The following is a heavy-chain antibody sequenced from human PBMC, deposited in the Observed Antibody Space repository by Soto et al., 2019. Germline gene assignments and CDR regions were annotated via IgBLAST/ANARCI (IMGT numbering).Heavy chain of an antibody. D-gene: IGHD4-17*01. Sequence: QVQLQESGPGLMKPSQTLSLTCTVSGGSISSGDYYWSWIRQPPGKGLEWIGYIYYSGSTYYNPSLKSRVTISVDTSKNQFSLKLSSVTAAGTAVYYCARSLFTTVTTWDYWGQGTLVTVSS. V-gene: IGHV4-30-4*01. CDR1: GGSISSGDYY. CDR3: ARSLFTTVTTWDY. CDR2: IYYSGST. J-gene: IGHJ4*02.